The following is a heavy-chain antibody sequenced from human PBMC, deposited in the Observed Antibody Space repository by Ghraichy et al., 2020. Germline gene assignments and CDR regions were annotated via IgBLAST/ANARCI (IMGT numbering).Heavy chain of an antibody. CDR2: IYYSGDT. J-gene: IGHJ4*01. D-gene: IGHD6-13*01. CDR3: ASGTDTAATDY. V-gene: IGHV4-61*03. Sequence: ESLNISCSVSGGSLSSSNYYWTWIRQPPGKGLEWIGYIYYSGDTNYNPSLKSRVTISLDTSKNHFSLKLSSVTTADAAIYYCASGTDTAATDYWGRGTLVTVSS. CDR1: GGSLSSSNYY.